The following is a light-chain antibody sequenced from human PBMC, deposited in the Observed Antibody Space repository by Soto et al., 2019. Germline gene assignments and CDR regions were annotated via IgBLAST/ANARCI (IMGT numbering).Light chain of an antibody. J-gene: IGKJ4*01. CDR2: DAS. V-gene: IGKV3-11*01. CDR1: QSVSSS. Sequence: EIVLTQSPATLSLSPGERATLSCRASQSVSSSLAWYQQKPGQAPRLLIYDASNRATGIPARFTGSGSGTDFTLTISSLEPEDFAVYYCQQYNNWPRATFGGGTKVDIK. CDR3: QQYNNWPRAT.